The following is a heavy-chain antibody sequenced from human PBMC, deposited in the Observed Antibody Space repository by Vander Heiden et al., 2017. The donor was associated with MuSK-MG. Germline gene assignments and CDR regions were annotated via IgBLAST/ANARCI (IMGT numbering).Heavy chain of an antibody. D-gene: IGHD5-18*01. CDR1: GFTFSSYR. Sequence: EVQLVESGGGLVQPGGSLRLSCAASGFTFSSYRMNWVRPAPRKGAGVVSKLNCSSITNYYADSLKGRFTISRDNAKNSLYLQMNSLRAEDTAVYYCARDRHSLSGMDVWGQGTTVTVSS. CDR3: ARDRHSLSGMDV. J-gene: IGHJ6*02. CDR2: NCSSITN. V-gene: IGHV3-48*01.